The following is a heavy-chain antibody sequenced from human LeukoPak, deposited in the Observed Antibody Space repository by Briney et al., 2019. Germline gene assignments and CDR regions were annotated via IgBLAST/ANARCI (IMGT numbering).Heavy chain of an antibody. V-gene: IGHV1-58*02. D-gene: IGHD1-26*01. CDR1: GFTFTSSA. Sequence: SVKVSCKASGFTFTSSAMQWVRQARGQRLEWIGWIVVGSGNTNYAQKFQERVTITRDMSTSTAYMELSSLRSEDTAVYYCAAASSGSYFLHYYYYGMDVWGQGTTATVSS. CDR2: IVVGSGNT. J-gene: IGHJ6*02. CDR3: AAASSGSYFLHYYYYGMDV.